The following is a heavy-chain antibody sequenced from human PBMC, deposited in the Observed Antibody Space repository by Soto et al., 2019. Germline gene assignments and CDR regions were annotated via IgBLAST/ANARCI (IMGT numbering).Heavy chain of an antibody. CDR1: GYTFTSYY. Sequence: ASVKVSCKASGYTFTSYYMHWVRQAPGQGLEWMGIINPSGGSTSYAQKFQGRVTMTRDTSTSTVDMELSSLRSEDTAVYYCATCGGSCYHAEYFQHWGQGTLVTVSS. D-gene: IGHD2-15*01. J-gene: IGHJ1*01. V-gene: IGHV1-46*03. CDR2: INPSGGST. CDR3: ATCGGSCYHAEYFQH.